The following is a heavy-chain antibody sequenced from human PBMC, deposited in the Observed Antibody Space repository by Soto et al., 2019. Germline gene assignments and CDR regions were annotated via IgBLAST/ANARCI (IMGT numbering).Heavy chain of an antibody. CDR2: IYYSGST. CDR1: GGSISSYY. V-gene: IGHV4-59*08. CDR3: ARYLRFPDSDYFDC. D-gene: IGHD3-3*01. Sequence: SETLSLTCTVSGGSISSYYWSWIRQPPGKGLEWIGYIYYSGSTNYNPSLKSRVTISVDTSKNQFSLKLSSVTAADTAVYYCARYLRFPDSDYFDCWRQGTLVTVSS. J-gene: IGHJ4*02.